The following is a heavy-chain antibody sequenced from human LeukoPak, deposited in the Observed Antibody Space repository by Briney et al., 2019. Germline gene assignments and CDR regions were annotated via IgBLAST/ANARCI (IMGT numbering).Heavy chain of an antibody. CDR3: AREGKYYYDSSADY. V-gene: IGHV3-48*03. Sequence: GGSLRLSCAASGFTFSSYEMNWVRQAKGKGMEWVSYISSSGSTIYYAESVKGRFTISRDNAKKSLYMQMNSQRAGETAVYYCAREGKYYYDSSADYWGQGTLVTVSS. CDR2: ISSSGSTI. CDR1: GFTFSSYE. J-gene: IGHJ4*02. D-gene: IGHD3-22*01.